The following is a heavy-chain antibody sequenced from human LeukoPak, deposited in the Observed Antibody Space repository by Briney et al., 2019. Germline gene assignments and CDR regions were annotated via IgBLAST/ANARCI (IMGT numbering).Heavy chain of an antibody. J-gene: IGHJ4*02. V-gene: IGHV2-5*02. CDR2: VFWDDDK. CDR3: AYQWPDSSSEARGPRYFHY. Sequence: SGPTLVNPTQTLTLTCTFSGFSLSTTGVGVGWIRQPPGKALEWLALVFWDDDKRYSPSLKSRLTIIKDTSKSQVLLIMTNMDSVDTATYYCAYQWPDSSSEARGPRYFHYWGQGALVTVSS. CDR1: GFSLSTTGVG. D-gene: IGHD6-6*01.